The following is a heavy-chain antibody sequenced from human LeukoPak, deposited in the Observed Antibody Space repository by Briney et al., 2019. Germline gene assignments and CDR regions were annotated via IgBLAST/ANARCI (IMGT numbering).Heavy chain of an antibody. V-gene: IGHV3-7*01. CDR2: IKQDGSEK. D-gene: IGHD3-3*01. Sequence: ETLSLTCTVSGGSISSSSYYWGWIRQPPGKGLEWVANIKQDGSEKYYVDSVKGRFTISRDNAKNSLYLQMNSLRAEDTAVYYCARSARDYDFWQHLYYYYMDVWGKGTTVTVSS. CDR1: GGSISSSSYY. J-gene: IGHJ6*03. CDR3: ARSARDYDFWQHLYYYYMDV.